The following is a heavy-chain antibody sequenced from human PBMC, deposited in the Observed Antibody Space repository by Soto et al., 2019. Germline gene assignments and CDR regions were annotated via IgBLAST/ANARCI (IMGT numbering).Heavy chain of an antibody. CDR2: IIPILGIA. D-gene: IGHD6-13*01. J-gene: IGHJ5*02. Sequence: QVQLVQSGAEVKKPGSSVKVSCKASGGTFSSYTISWVRQAPGQGLEWMGRIIPILGIANYAQKFQGRVTITADKSTSPAYMERSSLRSEDTAVYYCARGSSSWYEEWFDPWGQGTLVTVSS. CDR3: ARGSSSWYEEWFDP. CDR1: GGTFSSYT. V-gene: IGHV1-69*02.